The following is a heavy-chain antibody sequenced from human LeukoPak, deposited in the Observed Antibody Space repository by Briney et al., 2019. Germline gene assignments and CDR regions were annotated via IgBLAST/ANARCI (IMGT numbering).Heavy chain of an antibody. CDR1: GGSFSGYY. CDR2: IYYTGTT. V-gene: IGHV4-34*01. Sequence: SETLSLTCAVYGGSFSGYYWSWIRQPPGKGLEWIGSIYYTGTTYYNPSLKSRVSIFVDTSKNQFSLRLTSVNAADTAVYYCATTNDHPRGGYDYWGQGTLVAVSS. CDR3: ATTNDHPRGGYDY. D-gene: IGHD3-16*01. J-gene: IGHJ4*02.